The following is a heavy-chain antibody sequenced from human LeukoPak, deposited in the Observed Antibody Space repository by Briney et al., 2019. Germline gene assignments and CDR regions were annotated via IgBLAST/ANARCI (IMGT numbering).Heavy chain of an antibody. CDR1: GFTFSSYS. V-gene: IGHV3-21*01. CDR3: AREPSQAGTLWWSAVVAPPADY. Sequence: GGSLRLSCAASGFTFSSYSMNWVRQAPGKGLEWVSSISSSSYIYYADSVKGRFTISRDNAKNSLYLQMNSLRAEDTAVYYCAREPSQAGTLWWSAVVAPPADYWGQGTLVTVSS. CDR2: ISSSSYI. J-gene: IGHJ4*02. D-gene: IGHD2-21*01.